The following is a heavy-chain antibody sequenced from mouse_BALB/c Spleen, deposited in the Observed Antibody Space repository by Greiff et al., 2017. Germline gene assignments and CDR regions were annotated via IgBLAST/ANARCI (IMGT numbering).Heavy chain of an antibody. Sequence: EVKLQESGGGLVKPGGSLKLSCAASGFTFSSYAMSWVRQTPEKRLEWVASISSGGSTYYPDSVKGRFTISRDNARNILYLQMSSLRSEDTAMYYCARGEGWLLHWYFDVWGAGTTVTVSS. V-gene: IGHV5-6-5*01. D-gene: IGHD2-3*01. J-gene: IGHJ1*01. CDR2: ISSGGST. CDR3: ARGEGWLLHWYFDV. CDR1: GFTFSSYA.